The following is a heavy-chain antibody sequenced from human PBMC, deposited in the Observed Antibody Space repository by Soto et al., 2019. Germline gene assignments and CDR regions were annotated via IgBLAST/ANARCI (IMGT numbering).Heavy chain of an antibody. Sequence: PSETLSLTCPVSGGSISSGGYYWSWIRQHPGKGLEWIGYIYYSGSTYYNPSLKSRVTISVDTSKNQFSLKLSSVTAADTAVYYCARDPYCSSTSCSSEGFDPWGQGTLVTVSS. V-gene: IGHV4-31*03. CDR3: ARDPYCSSTSCSSEGFDP. D-gene: IGHD2-2*01. J-gene: IGHJ5*02. CDR2: IYYSGST. CDR1: GGSISSGGYY.